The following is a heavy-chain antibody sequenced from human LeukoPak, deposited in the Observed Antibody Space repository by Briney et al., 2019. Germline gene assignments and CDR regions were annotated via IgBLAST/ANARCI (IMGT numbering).Heavy chain of an antibody. J-gene: IGHJ3*02. CDR1: GCTFSSYV. D-gene: IGHD3-22*01. Sequence: GRSLRLSCAACGCTFSSYVMHRVSQAAGTGLEGVGGISYDGSNKYYAGSVKGRFTISRDNSKNTLYLQMNSLRAEDTAVYYCQGVLDYYDSSQTNLNDAFDIWGQGTMVTFAS. CDR2: ISYDGSNK. V-gene: IGHV3-30*03. CDR3: QGVLDYYDSSQTNLNDAFDI.